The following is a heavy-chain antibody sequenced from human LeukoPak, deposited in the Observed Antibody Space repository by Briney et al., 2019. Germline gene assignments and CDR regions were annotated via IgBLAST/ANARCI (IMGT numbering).Heavy chain of an antibody. V-gene: IGHV1-2*06. CDR1: GYTFTGYY. D-gene: IGHD5-24*01. CDR2: INPNSGGT. CDR3: ARDLKGRDGYK. J-gene: IGHJ4*02. Sequence: ASVKVSCKASGYTFTGYYMHWVRQAPGQGLEWMGRINPNSGGTNYAQKFQGRVAMTRDTSISTAYMELSRLRSDDTAVYYCARDLKGRDGYKWGQGTLVTVSS.